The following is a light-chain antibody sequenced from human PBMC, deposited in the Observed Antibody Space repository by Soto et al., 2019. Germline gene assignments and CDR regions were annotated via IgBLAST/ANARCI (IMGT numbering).Light chain of an antibody. J-gene: IGKJ4*01. CDR3: QQYASSSGLT. V-gene: IGKV3-20*01. Sequence: EIVLTQSPGTLSLSPGERATLSRRASQSVSSNYLAWYQQKPGQAPRLLIYGASSRATGIPDRFSGSGSGTDFTLTISRLEPEAFAVYYCQQYASSSGLTFGGGTKVEIK. CDR1: QSVSSNY. CDR2: GAS.